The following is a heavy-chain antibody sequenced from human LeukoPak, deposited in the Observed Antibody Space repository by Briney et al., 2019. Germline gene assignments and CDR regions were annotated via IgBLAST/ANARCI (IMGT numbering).Heavy chain of an antibody. J-gene: IGHJ3*02. CDR1: GFTFSSYG. CDR2: ISYDGSNK. V-gene: IGHV3-30*18. Sequence: GGSLRLSCAASGFTFSSYGMRWVRQAPGKGLEWVAVISYDGSNKYYADSVKGRFTISRDNSKNTLYLQMNSLRAEDTAVYYCAKVWGMEAFDIWGQGTMVTVSS. D-gene: IGHD3-16*01. CDR3: AKVWGMEAFDI.